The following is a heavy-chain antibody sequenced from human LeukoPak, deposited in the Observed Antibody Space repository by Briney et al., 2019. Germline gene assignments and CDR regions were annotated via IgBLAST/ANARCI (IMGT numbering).Heavy chain of an antibody. V-gene: IGHV5-51*01. Sequence: GESLKISCKGSGYSFTSYWIGWVRQMPGKGLEWMAMIYPGDSDTTYSPSFQGHVTISADKSISTAYLQWSSLKASDTAMYYCARHIGLTTRYLDYWGQGTLVTVSS. CDR2: IYPGDSDT. CDR3: ARHIGLTTRYLDY. CDR1: GYSFTSYW. J-gene: IGHJ4*02. D-gene: IGHD4/OR15-4a*01.